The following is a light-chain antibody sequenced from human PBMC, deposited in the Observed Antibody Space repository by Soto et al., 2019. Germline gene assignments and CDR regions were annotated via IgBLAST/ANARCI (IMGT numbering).Light chain of an antibody. CDR1: SSAVGGYNY. CDR2: DVS. J-gene: IGLJ1*01. V-gene: IGLV2-14*01. Sequence: QSLLTQPRSVSGAPWQSITISCTGTSSAVGGYNYVSWYQQHPGKAPKLMIYDVSNRPSGVSNRFSGSKSGNTASLTISGLQAEDEADYYCSSYTSSSPYVFGTGTKVTVL. CDR3: SSYTSSSPYV.